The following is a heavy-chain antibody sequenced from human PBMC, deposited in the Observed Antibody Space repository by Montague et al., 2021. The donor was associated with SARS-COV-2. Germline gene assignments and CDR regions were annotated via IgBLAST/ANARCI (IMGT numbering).Heavy chain of an antibody. CDR3: ARHALGYFDWLNEGYFDY. D-gene: IGHD3-9*01. CDR1: GGSISSSSYY. Sequence: SETLSLTCTVSGGSISSSSYYWGWIRPPPGKGLEWIGSIYYSGSTYYNPSLKSRVTISVDTSKNQFSLKLSSVTAADTAVYYCARHALGYFDWLNEGYFDYWGQGTLVTVSS. V-gene: IGHV4-39*01. CDR2: IYYSGST. J-gene: IGHJ4*02.